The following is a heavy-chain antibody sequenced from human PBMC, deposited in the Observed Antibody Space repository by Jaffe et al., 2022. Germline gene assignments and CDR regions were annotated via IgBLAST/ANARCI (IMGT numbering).Heavy chain of an antibody. Sequence: EVQLVESGGGLVQPGGSLRLSCAASGFTFSSYEMNWVRQAPGKGLEWVSYISSSGSTIYYADSVKGRFTISRDNAKNSLYLQMNSLRAEDTAVYYCASLSVTTGAGWDYWGQGTLVTVSS. CDR2: ISSSGSTI. J-gene: IGHJ4*02. CDR3: ASLSVTTGAGWDY. D-gene: IGHD4-4*01. V-gene: IGHV3-48*03. CDR1: GFTFSSYE.